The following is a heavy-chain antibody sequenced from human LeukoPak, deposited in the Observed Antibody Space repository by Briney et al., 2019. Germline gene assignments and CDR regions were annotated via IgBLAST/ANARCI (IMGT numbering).Heavy chain of an antibody. J-gene: IGHJ6*04. CDR3: ARAGTGGDYYYGMDV. V-gene: IGHV1-69*06. CDR2: IIPIFGTA. D-gene: IGHD3-10*01. Sequence: SVKVSCKASGGTFSSYAISWVRQAPGQGLEWMGGIIPIFGTANYAQKFQGRVTITADKSTSTAYMELSSLRSEDTAVYYCARAGTGGDYYYGMDVWGKGTTVTVSS. CDR1: GGTFSSYA.